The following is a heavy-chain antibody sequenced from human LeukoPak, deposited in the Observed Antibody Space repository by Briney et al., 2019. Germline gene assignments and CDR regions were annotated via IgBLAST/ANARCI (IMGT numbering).Heavy chain of an antibody. J-gene: IGHJ4*02. CDR1: GFTVSSNY. Sequence: SGGSLRLSCAASGFTVSSNYMSWVRQAPGKGLEWVSVIYSGGSTYYADSVKGRFTISRDNSKNTLYLQMNSLRAEDTAVYYCARDRYYYDSSGFREYYFDYWGQGTLVTVSS. D-gene: IGHD3-22*01. CDR3: ARDRYYYDSSGFREYYFDY. V-gene: IGHV3-53*01. CDR2: IYSGGST.